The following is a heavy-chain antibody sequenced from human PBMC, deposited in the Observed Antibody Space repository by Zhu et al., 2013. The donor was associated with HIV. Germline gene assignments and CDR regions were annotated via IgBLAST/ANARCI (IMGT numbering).Heavy chain of an antibody. CDR1: GVYFNSLP. J-gene: IGHJ6*02. CDR3: ARGQNIVDPAVIRPDTYVFHFYDMDV. D-gene: IGHD2-15*01. V-gene: IGHV1-69*06. Sequence: QLKLVQSGPEVKRPGSSVKVSCEASGVYFNSLPISWLRQAPGQGLEWLGGIIPIFGPPHSAQRFQGRVTISVDTSKKTAYMELRRLRSDDTAIYYCARGQNIVDPAVIRPDTYVFHFYDMDVWGQGTTVIVSS. CDR2: IIPIFGPP.